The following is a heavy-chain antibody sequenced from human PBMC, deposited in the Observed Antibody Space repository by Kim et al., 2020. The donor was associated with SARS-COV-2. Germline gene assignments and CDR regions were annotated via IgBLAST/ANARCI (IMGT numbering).Heavy chain of an antibody. CDR3: AKDSTALVYEGDAFDI. V-gene: IGHV3-30*02. D-gene: IGHD3-22*01. J-gene: IGHJ3*02. Sequence: SVKGRFTISRDNSKNTLYLQMNSLRAEDTAVYYCAKDSTALVYEGDAFDIWGQGTMVTVSS.